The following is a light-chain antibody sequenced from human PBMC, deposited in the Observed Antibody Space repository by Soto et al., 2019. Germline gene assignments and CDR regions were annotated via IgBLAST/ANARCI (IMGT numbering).Light chain of an antibody. CDR2: GAS. CDR3: QQYDAWPPGT. V-gene: IGKV3-15*01. Sequence: DIVMTQSPAFVSASLGERVTLSRRASRTIDTYLAWFQHRLGQPPRLLIFGASVRAPGVPPRFSGGGSGTEFTLTINSLRSEDFAVYFCQQYDAWPPGTFGGGTTVEI. J-gene: IGKJ4*01. CDR1: RTIDTY.